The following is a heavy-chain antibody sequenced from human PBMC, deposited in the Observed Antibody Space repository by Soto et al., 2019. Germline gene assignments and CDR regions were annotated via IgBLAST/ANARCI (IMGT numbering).Heavy chain of an antibody. CDR3: ARAGCDGGSCYTLVGLRYGMDV. J-gene: IGHJ6*02. CDR1: GFTFSSYV. D-gene: IGHD2-15*01. Sequence: QVQLVESGGGVVQPGRSLRLSCAASGFTFSSYVMYWVRQAPGKGLEWVAVISYDGNNKYYADSVKGRFTSSRDNSKNTLYLQMNSLRAEDTAVYYCARAGCDGGSCYTLVGLRYGMDVWGQGTTVTVSS. CDR2: ISYDGNNK. V-gene: IGHV3-30-3*01.